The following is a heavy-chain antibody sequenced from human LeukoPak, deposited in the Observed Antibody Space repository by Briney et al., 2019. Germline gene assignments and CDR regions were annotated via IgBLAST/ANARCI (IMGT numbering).Heavy chain of an antibody. CDR1: GYTFTSYG. Sequence: ASVKVSCKASGYTFTSYGISWVRQAPGQGLEWMGWISAYNGNTNYAQKLQGRVTMTTDTSTSTAYMELRSLRSDDTAVYYCARTASPAGYCSSTSCYMPSDYWGQGTLVTVSS. V-gene: IGHV1-18*01. D-gene: IGHD2-2*02. J-gene: IGHJ4*02. CDR3: ARTASPAGYCSSTSCYMPSDY. CDR2: ISAYNGNT.